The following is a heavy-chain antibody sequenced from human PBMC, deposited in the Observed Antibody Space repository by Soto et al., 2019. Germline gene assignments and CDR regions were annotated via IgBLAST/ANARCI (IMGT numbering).Heavy chain of an antibody. V-gene: IGHV2-5*02. CDR1: GFSLTTSGVG. D-gene: IGHD3-3*01. CDR3: AHRVLRTVFGLVTTTAIYFDF. Sequence: KESGPTVVRPTETLTLTCRFSGFSLTTSGVGVGWIRQSPGKAPEWLALMYWDDDKRYSASLKSRLTITKDTSKNQVVLTVSDLDPTDTATYYCAHRVLRTVFGLVTTTAIYFDFWGQGTPVAVSS. J-gene: IGHJ4*02. CDR2: MYWDDDK.